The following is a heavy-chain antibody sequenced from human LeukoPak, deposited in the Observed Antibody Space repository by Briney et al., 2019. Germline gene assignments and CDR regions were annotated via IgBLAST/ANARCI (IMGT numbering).Heavy chain of an antibody. V-gene: IGHV3-23*01. Sequence: GGSLRLSCAASGFTFGNYGMTWVRQAPGKGLEWVSIISHSGVSTYYTDSVKGRFTISRDNSKDILYLQMNSLRVEDTAVYFCAREVTTIIRGPPMKYFNYWGRGSPVTVSS. J-gene: IGHJ4*02. CDR1: GFTFGNYG. CDR2: ISHSGVST. D-gene: IGHD3-10*01. CDR3: AREVTTIIRGPPMKYFNY.